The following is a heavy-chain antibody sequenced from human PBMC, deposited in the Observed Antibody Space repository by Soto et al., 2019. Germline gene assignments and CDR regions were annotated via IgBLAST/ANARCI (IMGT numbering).Heavy chain of an antibody. Sequence: VQLVESGGGVVQPGMSLRLSCAASGFVYNTYAMHWVRLSPGKGLEWVALIWNDGSKKYYVDSVKGRFTISRDNSQNTLHLQMDSPRAADTAVYFCVRGIPFQYSNNWLHWYFDLWGRGTQVTVSS. CDR1: GFVYNTYA. CDR3: VRGIPFQYSNNWLHWYFDL. CDR2: IWNDGSKK. V-gene: IGHV3-33*01. D-gene: IGHD1-1*01. J-gene: IGHJ2*01.